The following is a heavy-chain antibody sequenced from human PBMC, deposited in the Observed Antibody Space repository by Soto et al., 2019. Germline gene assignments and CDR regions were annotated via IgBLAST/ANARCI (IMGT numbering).Heavy chain of an antibody. V-gene: IGHV4-39*01. CDR1: GGSVSSSSCY. CDR3: AKPYGTVFDY. J-gene: IGHJ4*02. CDR2: IYYSGST. D-gene: IGHD2-8*01. Sequence: SETLSRTCTVSGGSVSSSSCYWGWIRQPPGKGLEWIGSIYYSGSTYYNPSLKSRVTISVDTSKNQFSLTLSSVTAADPAVYNCAKPYGTVFDYWGQGTLVTVCS.